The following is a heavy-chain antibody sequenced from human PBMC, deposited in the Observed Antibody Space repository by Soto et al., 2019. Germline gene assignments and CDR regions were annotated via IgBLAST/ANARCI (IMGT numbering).Heavy chain of an antibody. CDR2: ISYDGSKK. CDR1: GFTFSSYG. D-gene: IGHD3-22*01. V-gene: IGHV3-30*18. Sequence: QVQLVESGGGVVQPGRSLRLSCAASGFTFSSYGMHWVRQAPGKGLEWVAVISYDGSKKYYADSVKGRFTISRDNSKNTLYLQINSLRAEDTAVYYCAKGLGSGYFYYGMDVWGQGTTVTVSS. CDR3: AKGLGSGYFYYGMDV. J-gene: IGHJ6*02.